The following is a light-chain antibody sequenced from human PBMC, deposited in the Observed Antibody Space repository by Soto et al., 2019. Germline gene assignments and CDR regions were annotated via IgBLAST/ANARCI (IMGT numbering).Light chain of an antibody. V-gene: IGKV3-15*01. CDR3: QQYHAWPPGT. CDR1: QSVETF. CDR2: GAS. Sequence: DIVMTQSPAILSVSPGERATLSCRASQSVETFLAWFQHKAGQAPRLLIFGASTRAAGVPARFSGGGSGTEFTLTIDSLRSEDFAVYFCQQYHAWPPGTIGGGTKVEIK. J-gene: IGKJ4*01.